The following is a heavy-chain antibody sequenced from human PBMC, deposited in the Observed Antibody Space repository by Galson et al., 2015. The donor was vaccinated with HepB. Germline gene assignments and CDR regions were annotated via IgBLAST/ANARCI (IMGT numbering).Heavy chain of an antibody. J-gene: IGHJ4*02. V-gene: IGHV3-30*18. Sequence: SLRLSCAASGFTFSHYGMHWVRQAPGKGLEWVTVVSYDGNLDHYAESVKGRFTISRDNSRNTRYLQMNSLRAKDTAVYFCAKGYDSTGYYSFDYWGQGTLVTVSA. CDR1: GFTFSHYG. CDR2: VSYDGNLD. CDR3: AKGYDSTGYYSFDY. D-gene: IGHD3-9*01.